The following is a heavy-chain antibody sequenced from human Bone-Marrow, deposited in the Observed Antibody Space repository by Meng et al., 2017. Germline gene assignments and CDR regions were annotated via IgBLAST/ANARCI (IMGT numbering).Heavy chain of an antibody. CDR2: IYYTGTT. J-gene: IGHJ5*02. V-gene: IGHV4-30-4*08. CDR3: ARDTDFWSASNWFDP. D-gene: IGHD3-3*01. CDR1: GGSISSGDYY. Sequence: VQLQESGPGLVKPSQTLSLTCTVSGGSISSGDYYWSWIRQPPGKGLEWIGDIYYTGTTYYNPSLKSRLTISVDTSKNQFSLNLTSVTAADTAVYYCARDTDFWSASNWFDPWGPGTLVTVSS.